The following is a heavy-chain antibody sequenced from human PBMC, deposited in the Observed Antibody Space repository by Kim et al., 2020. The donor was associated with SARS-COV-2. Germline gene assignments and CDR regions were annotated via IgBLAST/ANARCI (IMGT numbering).Heavy chain of an antibody. CDR1: GYTFTSYA. J-gene: IGHJ5*02. CDR2: INTNTGNP. V-gene: IGHV7-4-1*02. D-gene: IGHD3-22*01. CDR3: ATPADSSGYLPFDP. Sequence: ASVKVSCKASGYTFTSYAMNWVRQAPGQGLEWMGWINTNTGNPTYAQGFTGRFVFSLDTSVSTAYLQISSLKAEDTAVYYCATPADSSGYLPFDPWGQGTLVTVSS.